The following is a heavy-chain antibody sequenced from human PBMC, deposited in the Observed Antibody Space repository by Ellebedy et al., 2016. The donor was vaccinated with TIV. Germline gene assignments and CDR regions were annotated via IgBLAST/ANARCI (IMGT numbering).Heavy chain of an antibody. J-gene: IGHJ4*02. D-gene: IGHD6-19*01. CDR2: IWYDGSNK. V-gene: IGHV3-33*01. Sequence: GGSLRLXXAASGFTFSSYGMHWVRQAPGKGLEWVAVIWYDGSNKYYTDSVKGRFTISRENAKNSLYLQMNSLKVGDTAVYYCARGGIQVSGIDEFDYWGQGTLVTVSS. CDR1: GFTFSSYG. CDR3: ARGGIQVSGIDEFDY.